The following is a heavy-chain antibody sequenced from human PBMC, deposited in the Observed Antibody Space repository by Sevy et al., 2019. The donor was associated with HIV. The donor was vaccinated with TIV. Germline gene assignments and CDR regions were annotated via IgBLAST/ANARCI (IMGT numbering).Heavy chain of an antibody. V-gene: IGHV1-2*02. J-gene: IGHJ4*02. CDR1: GYTFTDRY. Sequence: ASVKVSCQTSGYTFTDRYIHWVRQAPGQGLEWMGYINPDTGNTRYAQKFQARVTMTGDTSVSTAYMELRRLTSDDTAVYFCARVHPPRLSGHDSGWYPFDYWGQGTLVTVSS. CDR2: INPDTGNT. CDR3: ARVHPPRLSGHDSGWYPFDY. D-gene: IGHD6-19*01.